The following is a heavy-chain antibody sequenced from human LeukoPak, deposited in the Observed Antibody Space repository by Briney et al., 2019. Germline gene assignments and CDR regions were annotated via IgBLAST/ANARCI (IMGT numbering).Heavy chain of an antibody. CDR2: INPNSGGT. CDR1: GYTFTGYY. V-gene: IGHV1-2*02. Sequence: ASVKVSCKASGYTFTGYYMHWVRQAPGQGLEWMGWINPNSGGTNYAQKFQGRVTMTRDTSISTAYMELSRLRSDDTAVYYCARDSQSFAWFGEFSPLGWFDPWGQGTLVTVSS. J-gene: IGHJ5*02. D-gene: IGHD3-10*01. CDR3: ARDSQSFAWFGEFSPLGWFDP.